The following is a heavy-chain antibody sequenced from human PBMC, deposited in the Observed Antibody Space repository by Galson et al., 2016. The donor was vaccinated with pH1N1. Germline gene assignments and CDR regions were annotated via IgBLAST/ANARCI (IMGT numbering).Heavy chain of an antibody. CDR2: INQDGSRK. Sequence: SLRLSCAASGFIFSDYWMSWVRQAPGKGPEWVAKINQDGSRKYYVDSMKGRCTISGDNAENSLPLQMNSLRVEDTALYYCATEDYYTSLYWGQGILVTVSS. J-gene: IGHJ4*02. D-gene: IGHD1-26*01. CDR3: ATEDYYTSLY. CDR1: GFIFSDYW. V-gene: IGHV3-7*01.